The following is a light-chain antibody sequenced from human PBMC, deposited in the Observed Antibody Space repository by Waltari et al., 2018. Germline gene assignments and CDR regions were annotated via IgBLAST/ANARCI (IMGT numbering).Light chain of an antibody. V-gene: IGKV2-40*01. CDR3: MQALEFPYS. CDR2: EVS. Sequence: DIVMTQTPLSLPVTLGDPASISCSSSQSLLDSEDGNTYLEWYLQKPGQSPQLLIYEVSNRASGVPDRFSGSGSDTDFTLKISRVEAEDVGVYYCMQALEFPYSFGQGTKVEIK. CDR1: QSLLDSEDGNTY. J-gene: IGKJ2*03.